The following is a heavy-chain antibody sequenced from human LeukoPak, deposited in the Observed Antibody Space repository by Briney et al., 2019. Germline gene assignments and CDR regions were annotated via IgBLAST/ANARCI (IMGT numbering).Heavy chain of an antibody. D-gene: IGHD3-10*01. CDR1: GDSISGSGFY. J-gene: IGHJ4*02. CDR3: ARPRTSGTYSLFDY. V-gene: IGHV4-39*01. CDR2: IFHLGSA. Sequence: SETLSLTCTVSGDSISGSGFYWGWIRQTPGRGLEWIGSIFHLGSAFYNPFLKSRVTISVDTSKNQFSLKVTSVTAADTAVYFCARPRTSGTYSLFDYWGQGTLVIVSS.